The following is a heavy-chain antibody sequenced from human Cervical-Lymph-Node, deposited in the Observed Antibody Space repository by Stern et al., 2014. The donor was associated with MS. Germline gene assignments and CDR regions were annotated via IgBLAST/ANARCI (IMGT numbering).Heavy chain of an antibody. CDR3: ARISYYSDSGTWVGWFDP. CDR2: IFLNDEK. J-gene: IGHJ5*02. V-gene: IGHV2-26*01. Sequence: QVTLKESGPVLVKPTETLTLTCTVSGFSLSNARMGVSWIRQTPGKALEWLGHIFLNDEKSYSTSLKSRLIISKDTSKSQVVLIMTNMDPVDTATYYCARISYYSDSGTWVGWFDPWGQGTLVTVSS. D-gene: IGHD3-10*01. CDR1: GFSLSNARMG.